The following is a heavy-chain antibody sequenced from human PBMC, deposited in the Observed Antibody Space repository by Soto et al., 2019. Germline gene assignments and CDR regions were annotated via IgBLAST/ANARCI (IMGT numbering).Heavy chain of an antibody. J-gene: IGHJ4*02. CDR3: AKGGAYCYDDCNRAY. D-gene: IGHD2-21*02. CDR1: GFTFSNYG. Sequence: EEQVLESGGGSAQPGGSLRLSCAASGFTFSNYGMTWVRQAPGKGLEWVSSINPRGIDTKYADSVKGRFTIARDNSKNKMYLQMNNLRAEDTAVYYCAKGGAYCYDDCNRAYWGQGTLVTVSS. CDR2: INPRGIDT. V-gene: IGHV3-23*01.